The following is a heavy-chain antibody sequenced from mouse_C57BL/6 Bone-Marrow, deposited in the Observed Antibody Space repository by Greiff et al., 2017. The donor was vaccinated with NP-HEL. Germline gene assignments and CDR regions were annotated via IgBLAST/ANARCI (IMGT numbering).Heavy chain of an antibody. V-gene: IGHV14-4*01. Sequence: VQLQQSGAELVRPGASVKLSCTASGFNIKDDYMHWVKQRPEQGLEWIGWIDPENGDTEYASKFQGKATIAADTSSNTAYLQLSSLTSEDTAVYYCTADGYHFDYWVRGTTLTVSS. CDR2: IDPENGDT. D-gene: IGHD2-3*01. CDR1: GFNIKDDY. J-gene: IGHJ2*01. CDR3: TADGYHFDY.